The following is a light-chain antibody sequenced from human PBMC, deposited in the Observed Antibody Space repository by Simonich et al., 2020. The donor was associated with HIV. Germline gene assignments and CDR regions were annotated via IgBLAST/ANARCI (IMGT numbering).Light chain of an antibody. Sequence: DIQLTQSPSFLSASVGDRVTITCRASQDISSYLAWYQQKPGEAPKLLIYAASTLQSGVPSRFSGSGSGTEFTLTISSLQPEDIGTYYCQQYDNLPWTFGQGTKVEIK. V-gene: IGKV1-9*01. CDR1: QDISSY. J-gene: IGKJ1*01. CDR3: QQYDNLPWT. CDR2: AAS.